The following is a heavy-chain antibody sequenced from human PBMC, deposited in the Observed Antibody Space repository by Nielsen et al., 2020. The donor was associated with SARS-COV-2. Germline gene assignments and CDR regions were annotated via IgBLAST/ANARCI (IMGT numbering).Heavy chain of an antibody. J-gene: IGHJ3*01. CDR3: ASASAHV. CDR2: VSYDGSNK. V-gene: IGHV3-30*03. Sequence: GESLKISCVVSEFTFSNFGVHWVRQAPGKGLEWVTFVSYDGSNKDYADSVKGRFTISRDNAKNTLYLQMNSLRAEDTAVYYCASASAHVWGQGTMVTVSS. CDR1: EFTFSNFG. D-gene: IGHD3-16*01.